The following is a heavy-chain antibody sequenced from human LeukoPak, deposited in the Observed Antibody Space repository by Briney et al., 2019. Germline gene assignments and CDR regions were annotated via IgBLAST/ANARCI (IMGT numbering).Heavy chain of an antibody. CDR3: ARGIVVVPAAIYWFDP. V-gene: IGHV1-18*01. CDR1: GYTFTSYG. CDR2: ISAYNGNT. Sequence: GASVKVSFKASGYTFTSYGISWVRQAPGQGLEWMGWISAYNGNTNYAQKLQGRVTMTTDTSTSTAYMELRSLRSDDTAVYYCARGIVVVPAAIYWFDPWGQGTLVTVSS. J-gene: IGHJ5*02. D-gene: IGHD2-2*01.